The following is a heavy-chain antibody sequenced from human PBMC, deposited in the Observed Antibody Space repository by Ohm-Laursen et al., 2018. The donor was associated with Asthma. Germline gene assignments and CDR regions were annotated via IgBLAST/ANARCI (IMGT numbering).Heavy chain of an antibody. D-gene: IGHD3-10*01. V-gene: IGHV4-31*03. CDR3: ARDGRLRGSFDY. CDR1: GGSISSGDYY. Sequence: SQTLSLTCTVSGGSISSGDYYWTWIRQRPGTGLEWIGNIHYSGTTIYTPSLESRLTISLDTSKNQFSLNLSSVTAADTALYFCARDGRLRGSFDYWGQGNLVTVSS. J-gene: IGHJ4*02. CDR2: IHYSGTT.